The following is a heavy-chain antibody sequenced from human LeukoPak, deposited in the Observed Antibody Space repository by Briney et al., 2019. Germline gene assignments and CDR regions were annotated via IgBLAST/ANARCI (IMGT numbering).Heavy chain of an antibody. CDR3: QKTAYDILTGYSDTPDYFDY. J-gene: IGHJ4*02. CDR2: ISGSGGST. V-gene: IGHV3-23*01. CDR1: GFTFSSYA. D-gene: IGHD3-9*01. Sequence: GGSLRLSCAASGFTFSSYAMSWVRQAPVKGLERVSAISGSGGSTYYADSVKGRFTISRDNSKNTLDLQMNSLRAEDTVFYFKQKTAYDILTGYSDTPDYFDYWGQGTLVTVSS.